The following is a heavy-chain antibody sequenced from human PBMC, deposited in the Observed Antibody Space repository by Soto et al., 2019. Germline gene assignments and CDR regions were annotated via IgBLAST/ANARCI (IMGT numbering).Heavy chain of an antibody. CDR2: IYPGDSDT. D-gene: IGHD3-9*01. CDR1: GYSFTSYW. CDR3: ARHVSSYYDILTGYRINYYGMDV. V-gene: IGHV5-51*01. J-gene: IGHJ6*02. Sequence: SLKISCKGSGYSFTSYWIGWVRQMPGKGLEWMGIIYPGDSDTRYSPSFQGQVTISADKSISTAYLQWSSLKASDTAMYYCARHVSSYYDILTGYRINYYGMDVWGQGTTVTVSS.